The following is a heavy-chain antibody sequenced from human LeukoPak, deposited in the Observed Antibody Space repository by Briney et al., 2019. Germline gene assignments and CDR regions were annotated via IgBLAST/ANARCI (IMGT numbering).Heavy chain of an antibody. Sequence: GASVKVSCKASGYTFTSYYMHWVRQAPGQGLEWMGIINPSGGSTSYAQKFQGRVTMTRDTSTSTVYMELSSLRSEDTAVYYCARVRYFDWLEGLDAFDIWGQGTMVTVSS. D-gene: IGHD3-9*01. J-gene: IGHJ3*02. V-gene: IGHV1-46*01. CDR1: GYTFTSYY. CDR2: INPSGGST. CDR3: ARVRYFDWLEGLDAFDI.